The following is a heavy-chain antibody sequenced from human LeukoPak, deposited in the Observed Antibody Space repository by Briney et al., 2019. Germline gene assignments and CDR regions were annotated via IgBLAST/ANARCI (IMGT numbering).Heavy chain of an antibody. Sequence: SETLSLTCAVYGGSFSGYYWSWIRQPPGKGLEWIGEINHSGSTNYNPSLKSRVTISVDTSKNQFSLKLSSVTAADTAVYYCAREERLYSSSPRPNAFDIWGQGTMVTVSS. CDR3: AREERLYSSSPRPNAFDI. V-gene: IGHV4-34*01. CDR1: GGSFSGYY. D-gene: IGHD6-13*01. J-gene: IGHJ3*02. CDR2: INHSGST.